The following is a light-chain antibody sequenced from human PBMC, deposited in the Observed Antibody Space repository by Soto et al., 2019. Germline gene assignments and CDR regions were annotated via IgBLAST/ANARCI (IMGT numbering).Light chain of an antibody. V-gene: IGKV4-1*01. J-gene: IGKJ1*01. CDR1: QSVLYSSNNKNY. CDR3: QQYHSTPKT. Sequence: DIVMTQSPDSLAVSLGERATINCKSSQSVLYSSNNKNYLAWYQQKPGQPPKLLIYWASTREFGVPDRFSGSGSGKDFTLTISSLQAEDVAVYYCQQYHSTPKTFGQGTKVEIK. CDR2: WAS.